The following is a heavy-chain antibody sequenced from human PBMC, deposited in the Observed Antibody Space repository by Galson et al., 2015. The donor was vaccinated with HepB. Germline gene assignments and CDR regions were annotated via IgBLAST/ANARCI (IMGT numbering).Heavy chain of an antibody. Sequence: SLRLSCAASGFTFSSYAMSWVRQAPGKGLEWVSAISGSGGSTYYADSVKGRFTISRDNSKNTLYLQMNSLRAEDTAAYYCAKDFEAHVYSGVEGIYMDVWGKGTTVTVSS. CDR1: GFTFSSYA. CDR3: AKDFEAHVYSGVEGIYMDV. CDR2: ISGSGGST. D-gene: IGHD1-26*01. V-gene: IGHV3-23*01. J-gene: IGHJ6*03.